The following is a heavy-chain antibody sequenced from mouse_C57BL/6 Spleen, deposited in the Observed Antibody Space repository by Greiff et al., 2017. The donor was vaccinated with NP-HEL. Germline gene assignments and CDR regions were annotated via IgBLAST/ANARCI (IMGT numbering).Heavy chain of an antibody. J-gene: IGHJ4*01. V-gene: IGHV1-69*01. CDR2: IDPSDSYT. CDR3: ARSGYYDYDGPYAMDY. Sequence: QVQLKQPGAELVMPGASVKLSCKASGYTFTSYWMHWVKQRPGQGLEWIGEIDPSDSYTNYNQKFKGKSTLTVDKSSSTAYMQLSSLTSEDSAVYYCARSGYYDYDGPYAMDYWGQGTSVTVSS. D-gene: IGHD2-4*01. CDR1: GYTFTSYW.